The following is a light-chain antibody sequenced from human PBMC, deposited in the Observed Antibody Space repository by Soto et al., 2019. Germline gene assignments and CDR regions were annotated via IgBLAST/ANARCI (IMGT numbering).Light chain of an antibody. CDR2: DAS. Sequence: EIVLTQSPAILSLSPGERATLSCRASQSVSIYLAWYQQKPGQAPRLLIYDASNRATGIPARFSGSGSGTDFTLTISSLEPEDFAVYYCQQRTNWPSFGGGTKVEIK. CDR3: QQRTNWPS. CDR1: QSVSIY. J-gene: IGKJ4*01. V-gene: IGKV3-11*01.